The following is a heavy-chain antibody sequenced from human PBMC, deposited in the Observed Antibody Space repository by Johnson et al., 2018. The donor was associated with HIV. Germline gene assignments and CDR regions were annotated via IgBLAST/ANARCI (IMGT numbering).Heavy chain of an antibody. CDR3: ARKGSSGFGGIDAFDI. V-gene: IGHV3-33*01. D-gene: IGHD3-22*01. CDR2: IWYDGSIK. Sequence: QVQLVESGGGVVQPGGSLRLSCEGTGSSFSSFSMHWVRQAPGKGPEWVAVIWYDGSIKYYVDSVKGRFTISRDNSKNTLYLQMNSLRVEDTAVYYCARKGSSGFGGIDAFDIWGQGTMVTVSS. J-gene: IGHJ3*02. CDR1: GSSFSSFS.